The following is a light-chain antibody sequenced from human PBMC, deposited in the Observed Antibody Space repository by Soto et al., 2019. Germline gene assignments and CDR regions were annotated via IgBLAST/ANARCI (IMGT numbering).Light chain of an antibody. CDR3: QQPNSFPLT. Sequence: DIQMTQSPSSVSASVGDRVTITCRASQGISSRLAWYQQKPGKAPNLLIYAASSLQSGVPSRFSGSGSETDFTLTIGSLQPEDFATHYCQQPNSFPLTFGGGTKVEIK. CDR1: QGISSR. J-gene: IGKJ4*01. CDR2: AAS. V-gene: IGKV1-12*01.